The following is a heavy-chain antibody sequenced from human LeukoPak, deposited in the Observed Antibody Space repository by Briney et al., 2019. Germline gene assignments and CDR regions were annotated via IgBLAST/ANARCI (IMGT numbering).Heavy chain of an antibody. D-gene: IGHD1-1*01. J-gene: IGHJ4*02. V-gene: IGHV1-3*03. CDR2: INAGNGNT. Sequence: GASVKVSCKASGYTFTSYAMHWVRQAPGQRLEWMGWINAGNGNTKYSQEFQGRVTITRDTSASTAYMELSSLRSEDMAVYYCARDRARRPSDHDYWGQGTLVTVSS. CDR1: GYTFTSYA. CDR3: ARDRARRPSDHDY.